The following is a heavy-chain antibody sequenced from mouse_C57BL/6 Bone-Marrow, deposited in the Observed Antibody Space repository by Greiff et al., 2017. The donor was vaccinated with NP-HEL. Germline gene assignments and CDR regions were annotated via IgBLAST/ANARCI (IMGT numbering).Heavy chain of an antibody. CDR2: IDPSDSYT. J-gene: IGHJ2*01. CDR1: GYTFTSYW. Sequence: QVQLQQPGAELVMPGASVKLSCKASGYTFTSYWMHWVKQRPGQGLEWIGEIDPSDSYTNYNQKFKGKSTLTVDKSSSTAYMQLSRLTSEDSAVYYCAREVRSYYFDYWGQGTTLTVSS. CDR3: AREVRSYYFDY. D-gene: IGHD2-14*01. V-gene: IGHV1-69*01.